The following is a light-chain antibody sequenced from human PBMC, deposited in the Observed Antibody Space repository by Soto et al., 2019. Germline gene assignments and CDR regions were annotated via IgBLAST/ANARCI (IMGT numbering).Light chain of an antibody. V-gene: IGLV3-25*03. CDR2: KDS. CDR3: QSADSSGTVV. J-gene: IGLJ2*01. CDR1: ALPKQY. Sequence: SYELTQPPSVSVSPGQTARITCSGDALPKQYAYWYQQKPGQAPVLVIYKDSERPSGIPERFSGSSSGITVTLTISGVQAEDEAYDYCQSADSSGTVVFGGGTKLTVL.